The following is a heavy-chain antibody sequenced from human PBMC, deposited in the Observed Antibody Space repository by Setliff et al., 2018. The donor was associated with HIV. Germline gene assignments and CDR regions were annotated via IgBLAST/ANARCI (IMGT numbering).Heavy chain of an antibody. D-gene: IGHD3-10*01. CDR2: MNSKGEY. J-gene: IGHJ5*02. V-gene: IGHV4-39*01. CDR3: ARQRQVSDWFDP. Sequence: SETLSLTCAVSGGSIRVDNYFWGWIRQPRGKGLEWIGIMNSKGEYFYNASFTNGVLISIDTSRNRFALTMTSVTAADTGVYYCARQRQVSDWFDPWGQGILVTVSS. CDR1: GGSIRVDNYF.